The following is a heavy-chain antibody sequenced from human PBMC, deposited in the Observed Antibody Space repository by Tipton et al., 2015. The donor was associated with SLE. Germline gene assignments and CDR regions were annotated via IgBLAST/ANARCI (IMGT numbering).Heavy chain of an antibody. Sequence: SLRLSCAASGFTFSSHWMYWVRQAPGKGLVWVSRISRDGSNTYYADSVEGRFTISRDNAKNTLYLQMHSLRVDDTAVYYCAGEGGGYCSNGVCLVDVLHIWGQGTMVTVSS. CDR2: ISRDGSNT. D-gene: IGHD2-8*01. V-gene: IGHV3-74*01. J-gene: IGHJ3*02. CDR1: GFTFSSHW. CDR3: AGEGGGYCSNGVCLVDVLHI.